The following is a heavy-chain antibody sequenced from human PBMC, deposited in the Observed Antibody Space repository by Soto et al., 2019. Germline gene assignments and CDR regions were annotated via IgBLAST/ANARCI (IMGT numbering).Heavy chain of an antibody. V-gene: IGHV4-39*01. J-gene: IGHJ6*02. CDR2: IYYSGST. CDR3: AGQLLYYYGMDV. Sequence: SETLSLTCTVSGGSISSSSYYWGWIRQPPGKGLEWIGSIYYSGSTYYNPSLKSRVTISVDTSKNQFSLKLSSVTAADTAVYYCAGQLLYYYGMDVWGQGTTVTVS. CDR1: GGSISSSSYY.